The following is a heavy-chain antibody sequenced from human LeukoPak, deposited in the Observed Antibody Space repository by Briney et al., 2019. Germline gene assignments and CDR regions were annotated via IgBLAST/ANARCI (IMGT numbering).Heavy chain of an antibody. CDR1: AFTVSSNY. J-gene: IGHJ6*02. V-gene: IGHV3-53*01. CDR2: IYSGGSP. Sequence: GGSLRLSCAASAFTVSSNYMSWVRQAPGKGLEWDSSIYSGGSPSYADSVKGRFTISRDNSKNTLYLQMNSLRAEDTAVYYCARVQTVDGYYYYGMDVWGQGTTVTVSS. D-gene: IGHD2-8*01. CDR3: ARVQTVDGYYYYGMDV.